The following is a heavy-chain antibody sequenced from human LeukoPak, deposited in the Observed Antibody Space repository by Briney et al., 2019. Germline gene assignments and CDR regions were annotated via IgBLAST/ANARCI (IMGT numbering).Heavy chain of an antibody. CDR2: ISSSGSTI. Sequence: AGGSLRLSCAASGFTFRSSAMSWVRQAPGKGLEWVSYISSSGSTIYYADSVKGRFTISRDNAKNSLYLQMNSLRAEDTAVCYCAREVYYYMDVWGKGTTVTISS. CDR1: GFTFRSSA. V-gene: IGHV3-48*03. CDR3: AREVYYYMDV. J-gene: IGHJ6*03.